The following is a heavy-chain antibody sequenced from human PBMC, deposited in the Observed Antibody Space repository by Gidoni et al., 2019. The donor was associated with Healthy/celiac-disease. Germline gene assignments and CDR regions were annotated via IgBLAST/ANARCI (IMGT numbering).Heavy chain of an antibody. CDR1: GGSSSSYY. J-gene: IGHJ4*02. CDR3: ARGRLEGGGYRINPHFDY. CDR2: IYYSGST. Sequence: QVQLQESGPGLVKPSETLSLTCTVSGGSSSSYYWSWIRQPPGKGLEWIGYIYYSGSTNYNPSLKSRVTISVDTSKNQFSLKLSSVTAADPAVYYCARGRLEGGGYRINPHFDYWGQGTLVTVSS. D-gene: IGHD1-1*01. V-gene: IGHV4-59*01.